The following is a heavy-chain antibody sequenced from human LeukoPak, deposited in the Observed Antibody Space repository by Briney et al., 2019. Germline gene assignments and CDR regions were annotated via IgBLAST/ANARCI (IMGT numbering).Heavy chain of an antibody. D-gene: IGHD3-10*01. CDR2: ILYDGGNK. J-gene: IGHJ4*02. CDR3: AKDTFYYGSGFDY. CDR1: GFTFRSYG. V-gene: IGHV3-30*18. Sequence: GGSLRLSCAASGFTFRSYGMHWVRQAPGKGLEWVAFILYDGGNKYYADSVKGRFTISRDNSKNTLYLQMNSLRAEDTAVYYCAKDTFYYGSGFDYWGQGTLVTVSS.